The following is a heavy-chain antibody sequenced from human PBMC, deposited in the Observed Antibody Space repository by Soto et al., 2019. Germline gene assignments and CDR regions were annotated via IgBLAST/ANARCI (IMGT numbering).Heavy chain of an antibody. CDR3: ARVHVMVVAGSTFDY. CDR1: GDSISSGSY. CDR2: IYHGVTT. J-gene: IGHJ4*03. Sequence: SETLSLTCTVSGDSISSGSYWGWIRQPPGEGPEWIASIYHGVTTFYNPSLKSRISISVDTSKKQFSLRLTSVTAADTATYYCARVHVMVVAGSTFDYWGRGTLVTVSS. V-gene: IGHV4-38-2*02. D-gene: IGHD6-19*01.